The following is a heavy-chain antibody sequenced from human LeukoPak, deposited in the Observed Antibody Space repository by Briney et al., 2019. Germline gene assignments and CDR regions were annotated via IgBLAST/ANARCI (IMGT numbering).Heavy chain of an antibody. CDR1: GFTFSSCG. CDR2: ISYDGSNK. Sequence: GGSLRLSCAASGFTFSSCGMHWVRQAPGKGLEWVAVISYDGSNKYYADSVKGRFTIPRDNSKNTLFLEMNSLRAEDTAVYYCAKALTSGWYLDAFNIWGQGTMVTVSS. CDR3: AKALTSGWYLDAFNI. D-gene: IGHD6-19*01. V-gene: IGHV3-30*18. J-gene: IGHJ3*02.